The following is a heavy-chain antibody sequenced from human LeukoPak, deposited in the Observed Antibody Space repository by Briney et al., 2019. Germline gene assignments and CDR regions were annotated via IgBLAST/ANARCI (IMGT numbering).Heavy chain of an antibody. CDR2: ISSNGGTT. CDR3: ARASYCSGGSCYSAN. D-gene: IGHD2-15*01. V-gene: IGHV3-64*01. Sequence: GGSLRLSCAASGFTFSTSAMHWVRQAPGKGLEYVSGISSNGGTTYYANSVKGRFTISRDNSKSTLYLQMGSLRTEDMAVYYCARASYCSGGSCYSANWGQETLVTVSS. J-gene: IGHJ4*02. CDR1: GFTFSTSA.